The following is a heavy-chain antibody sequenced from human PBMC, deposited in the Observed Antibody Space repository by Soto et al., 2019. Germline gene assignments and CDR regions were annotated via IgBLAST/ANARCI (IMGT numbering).Heavy chain of an antibody. Sequence: QVHLVQSGAEVKKPGSSVKVSCKASGGTFSPYTINWARQAPGQGLEWMGRIIPFLGVTNHAQKFQDRVTITADKSTSTAYLEFRSLRSEDTAVYYCTRYWDSSVSTWEFWGHWGQGTLVTVSS. CDR2: IIPFLGVT. J-gene: IGHJ4*02. CDR3: TRYWDSSVSTWEFWGH. CDR1: GGTFSPYT. D-gene: IGHD2-8*02. V-gene: IGHV1-69*02.